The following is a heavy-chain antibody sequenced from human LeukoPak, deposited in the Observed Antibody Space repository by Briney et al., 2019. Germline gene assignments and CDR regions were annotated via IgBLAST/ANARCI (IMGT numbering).Heavy chain of an antibody. V-gene: IGHV1-46*01. CDR1: GYTFTNYY. J-gene: IGHJ6*03. CDR2: INPSGGST. D-gene: IGHD2-15*01. Sequence: ASVKVSCKAAGYTFTNYYMHWVRQAPGQGLEWMGIINPSGGSTSYAQKFQGRVTMTRDMSTSTVYMELSSLRSEDTAVYYCARVLRYCSGGNCYSGGLGYMDVWGKGTTVTISS. CDR3: ARVLRYCSGGNCYSGGLGYMDV.